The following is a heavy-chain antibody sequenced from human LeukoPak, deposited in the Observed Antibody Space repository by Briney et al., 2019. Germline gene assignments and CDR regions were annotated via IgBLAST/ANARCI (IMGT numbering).Heavy chain of an antibody. CDR1: GFTVSSNY. CDR2: IYSGGST. V-gene: IGHV3-53*01. CDR3: VKATAISVRVVVSGFEI. Sequence: GGSLRLSCAASGFTVSSNYMSWVRQAPGKGLEWVSVIYSGGSTYYADSVKGRFTISRDNSKNTLYLQMNSLRAEDTAVYYCVKATAISVRVVVSGFEIWGQGTMVTVSS. D-gene: IGHD3-22*01. J-gene: IGHJ3*02.